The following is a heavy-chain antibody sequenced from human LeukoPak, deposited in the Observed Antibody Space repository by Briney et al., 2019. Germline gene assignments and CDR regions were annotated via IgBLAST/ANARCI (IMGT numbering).Heavy chain of an antibody. CDR3: ARDEGGNSDY. Sequence: PGGSLRLSCAASGFTFSSYWMSWVRQAPGKGLEWVSVIYSGGSTYYADSVKGRFTISRDNSKNTLYLQMNSLRAEDTAVYYCARDEGGNSDYWGQGTLVTVSS. V-gene: IGHV3-53*01. CDR1: GFTFSSYW. J-gene: IGHJ4*02. CDR2: IYSGGST. D-gene: IGHD4-23*01.